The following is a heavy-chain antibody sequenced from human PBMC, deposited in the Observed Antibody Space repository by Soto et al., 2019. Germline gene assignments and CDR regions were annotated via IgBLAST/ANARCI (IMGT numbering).Heavy chain of an antibody. D-gene: IGHD2-2*01. J-gene: IGHJ6*02. CDR3: TTDFFDSTPSSYGMDV. Sequence: LRLSCAASGFTFSNAWTSWVRQAPGKGLEWVGRIKSKTDGGTTDYAAPVKGRFTISRDDSKNTLYLQMNSLKTEDTAVYYCTTDFFDSTPSSYGMDVWGQGTTVTVSS. CDR2: IKSKTDGGTT. V-gene: IGHV3-15*01. CDR1: GFTFSNAW.